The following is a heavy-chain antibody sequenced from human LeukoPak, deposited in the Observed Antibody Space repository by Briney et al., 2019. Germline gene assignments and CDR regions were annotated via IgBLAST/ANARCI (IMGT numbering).Heavy chain of an antibody. J-gene: IGHJ4*02. CDR1: GGSISSYY. D-gene: IGHD4-23*01. V-gene: IGHV4-59*08. CDR2: INYSGNT. CDR3: ARNYGGDSGAFFWY. Sequence: SETLSLTCTVSGGSISSYYWSWGRQPPREGLLGFAYINYSGNTNYNPSLKNRVTISVDTSKNQFSLKLRSVNAADTAVYYCARNYGGDSGAFFWYWGQGILVTVSS.